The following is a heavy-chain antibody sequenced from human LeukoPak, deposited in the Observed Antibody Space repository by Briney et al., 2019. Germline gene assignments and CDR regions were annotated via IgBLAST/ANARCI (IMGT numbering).Heavy chain of an antibody. Sequence: GASVKVSCKASGYTFTSYDINWVRQATGQGLEWMGWMNPNSGNTGYAQKFQGRVTMTRNTSISTAYMELSSLRSEDTAVYYCARAPSITGTTPPGYWGQGTLVTVSP. CDR2: MNPNSGNT. D-gene: IGHD1-7*01. V-gene: IGHV1-8*01. J-gene: IGHJ4*02. CDR3: ARAPSITGTTPPGY. CDR1: GYTFTSYD.